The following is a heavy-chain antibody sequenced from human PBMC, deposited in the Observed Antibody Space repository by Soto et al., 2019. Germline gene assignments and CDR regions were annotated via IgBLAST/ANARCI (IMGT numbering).Heavy chain of an antibody. Sequence: GGSLRLSCAASGFTFSDYYMSWIRQAPGKGLEWVSYISSSSSYTNYADSVKGRFTISRDNAKNSLYLQMNSLRAEETAVYYCARVGPSSSPYFDYWGQGTLVTVS. V-gene: IGHV3-11*06. CDR1: GFTFSDYY. CDR2: ISSSSSYT. J-gene: IGHJ4*02. CDR3: ARVGPSSSPYFDY. D-gene: IGHD6-6*01.